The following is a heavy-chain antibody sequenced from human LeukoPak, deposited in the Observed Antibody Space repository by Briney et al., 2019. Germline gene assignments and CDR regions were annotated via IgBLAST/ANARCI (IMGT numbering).Heavy chain of an antibody. CDR3: ATRGDYSGLGSFSVWFDP. V-gene: IGHV5-51*01. J-gene: IGHJ5*02. D-gene: IGHD3-10*01. Sequence: GESLKISCKGSGYTFFTYWIGWVRQMPGKGLEWMGIIYPGDSDTRYSPSFEGQVTISVDKSISTAYLQWSSLKASDTAMYYCATRGDYSGLGSFSVWFDPWGQGTLVTVSS. CDR2: IYPGDSDT. CDR1: GYTFFTYW.